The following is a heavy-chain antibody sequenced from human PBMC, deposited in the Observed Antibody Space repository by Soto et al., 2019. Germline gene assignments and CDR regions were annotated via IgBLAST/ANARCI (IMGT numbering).Heavy chain of an antibody. CDR2: IDPSDSYT. CDR3: AGANYYYYYGMDV. CDR1: GYSFTSYW. V-gene: IGHV5-10-1*01. J-gene: IGHJ6*02. Sequence: GESLKISCKGSGYSFTSYWISWVRQVPGKGLEWMGRIDPSDSYTNYSPSFQGHVTISADKSISTAYLQWSSLKASDTAMYYCAGANYYYYYGMDVWGQGTTVTVSS.